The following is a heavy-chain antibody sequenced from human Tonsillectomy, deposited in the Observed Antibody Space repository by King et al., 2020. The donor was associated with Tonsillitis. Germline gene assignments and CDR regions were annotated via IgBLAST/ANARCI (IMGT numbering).Heavy chain of an antibody. CDR2: IYYSGSV. J-gene: IGHJ2*01. D-gene: IGHD6-13*01. CDR1: GGSISSSTYY. CDR3: ARRPGGLAALAGRYFDL. Sequence: QLQESGPGLVKPSETLSLTCTVSGGSISSSTYYWGWIRQPPGQGLEWIGSIYYSGSVYYNRALKSRVTISVDTSKNQFSLHLSSVTAAETAVYYCARRPGGLAALAGRYFDLWGRGTLVTVSS. V-gene: IGHV4-39*01.